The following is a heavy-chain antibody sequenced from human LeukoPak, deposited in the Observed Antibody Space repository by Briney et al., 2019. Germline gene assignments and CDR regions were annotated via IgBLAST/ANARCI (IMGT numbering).Heavy chain of an antibody. CDR2: IHYSGYT. J-gene: IGHJ2*01. CDR1: GGSISNYY. V-gene: IGHV4-59*01. Sequence: SETLSLTCAVSGGSISNYYCSWIRQPPGKGLEWRGYIHYSGYTNYNPSLKSRVTISVDTSKNQFSLNLSSVTAADTAVYYCARHWGSDWYFDLWGRGTLVTVSS. D-gene: IGHD7-27*01. CDR3: ARHWGSDWYFDL.